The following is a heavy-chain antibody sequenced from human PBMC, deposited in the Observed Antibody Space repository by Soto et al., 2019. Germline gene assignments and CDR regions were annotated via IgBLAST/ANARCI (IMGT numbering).Heavy chain of an antibody. D-gene: IGHD1-26*01. J-gene: IGHJ4*02. CDR3: ARVNSGSFNSFDY. CDR2: IYYSGST. CDR1: GGSIRSSGYY. Sequence: TQSLRCTVSGGSIRSSGYYWGWIRQPPGKGLEWIGYIYYSGSTYYNPSLKSRVTISVDTSKNQFSLKLSSVTAADTAVYYCARVNSGSFNSFDYWGQGPLVTVSS. V-gene: IGHV4-30-4*08.